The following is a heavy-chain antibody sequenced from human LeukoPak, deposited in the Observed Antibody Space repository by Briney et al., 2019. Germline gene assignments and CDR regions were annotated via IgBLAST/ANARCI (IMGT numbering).Heavy chain of an antibody. CDR2: FPHGGTT. D-gene: IGHD1-26*01. Sequence: SETLSLTCTVSGYSISTDYFWGWIRQPPGKGLEGIERFPHGGTTYYKSSLRSRVTISVDTSKNQLSLKLSSVTAADTAVYYCARGSIVGALSFHKWGQGTLVGVSS. CDR1: GYSISTDYF. CDR3: ARGSIVGALSFHK. V-gene: IGHV4-38-2*02. J-gene: IGHJ4*02.